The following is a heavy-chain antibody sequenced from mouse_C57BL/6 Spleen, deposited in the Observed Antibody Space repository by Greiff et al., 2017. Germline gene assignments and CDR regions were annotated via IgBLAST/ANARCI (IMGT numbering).Heavy chain of an antibody. V-gene: IGHV1-80*01. CDR2: IYPGDGDT. J-gene: IGHJ2*01. D-gene: IGHD1-1*01. CDR3: ARPEYYGSTRFDY. Sequence: VQLQQSGAELVKPGASVKISCKASGYAFSSYWMTWVKQRPGKGLEWIGQIYPGDGDTNYNGKFKGKATLTADKSSSTAYMQLSSLNSEDSAVYFCARPEYYGSTRFDYWGQGTTLTVSS. CDR1: GYAFSSYW.